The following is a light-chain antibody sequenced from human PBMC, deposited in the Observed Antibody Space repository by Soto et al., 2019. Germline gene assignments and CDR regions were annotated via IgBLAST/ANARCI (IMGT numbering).Light chain of an antibody. CDR1: QSVSSN. V-gene: IGKV3-20*01. CDR3: QQYGSSPRLT. J-gene: IGKJ4*01. CDR2: GAS. Sequence: EIVMTQSPATRSVSPGERATLSCRASQSVSSNLAWYQQKPGQAPRLLIYGASSRATGIPDRFSGSGSGTDFTLTISRLEPEDFAVYYCQQYGSSPRLTFGGGTKVDIK.